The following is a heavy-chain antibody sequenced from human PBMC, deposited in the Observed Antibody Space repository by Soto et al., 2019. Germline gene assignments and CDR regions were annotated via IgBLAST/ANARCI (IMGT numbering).Heavy chain of an antibody. CDR3: ARVGDSGYYTDKMYV. Sequence: QVYLVQSGGELKKPGASVKVSCRASGNSFSSYVISWVRQAPGQGLEWMGWISASTGDTNYAQKFQGRVIRTTDTPTNSAYLEVRSLTADDTAVYYCARVGDSGYYTDKMYVWCTGPTVTGSS. D-gene: IGHD4-17*01. V-gene: IGHV1-18*01. CDR2: ISASTGDT. CDR1: GNSFSSYV. J-gene: IGHJ6*04.